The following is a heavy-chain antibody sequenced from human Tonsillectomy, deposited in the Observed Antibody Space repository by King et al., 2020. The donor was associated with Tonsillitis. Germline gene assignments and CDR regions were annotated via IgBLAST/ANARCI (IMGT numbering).Heavy chain of an antibody. Sequence: VQLVESGGGLVQPGRSLRLSCAASGFTFSSYSMNWVRQAPGKGLEWVSFISSASSTIFYSDSLKGRFTISRDNAKNSLYLQMNSLRAEDTAVNYCTRIILGATPPDHDYGLDVWGQGTTVTVSS. V-gene: IGHV3-48*01. CDR2: ISSASSTI. CDR3: TRIILGATPPDHDYGLDV. J-gene: IGHJ6*02. D-gene: IGHD4/OR15-4a*01. CDR1: GFTFSSYS.